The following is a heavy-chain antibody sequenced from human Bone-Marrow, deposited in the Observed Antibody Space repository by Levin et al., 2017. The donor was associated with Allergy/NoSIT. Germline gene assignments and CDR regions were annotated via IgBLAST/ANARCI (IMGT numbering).Heavy chain of an antibody. J-gene: IGHJ4*02. CDR1: GFTFSSYS. CDR2: ISSSSSTI. V-gene: IGHV3-48*04. CDR3: AREEITGTKSIDY. D-gene: IGHD1-7*01. Sequence: PGGSLRLSCAASGFTFSSYSMNWVRQAPGKGLEWVSYISSSSSTIYYADSVKGRFTISRDNAKNSLYLQMNSLRAEDTAVYYCAREEITGTKSIDYWGQGTLVTVSS.